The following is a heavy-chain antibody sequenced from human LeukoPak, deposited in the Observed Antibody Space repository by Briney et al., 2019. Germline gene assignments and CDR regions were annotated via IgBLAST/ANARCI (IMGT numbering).Heavy chain of an antibody. Sequence: GASVKVSCKASGGTFSSYTISWVRQAPGQGLEWMGRIIPILGIANYAQKFQGRVTITADKSTSTAYMGLSSLRSEDTAVYYCARGSYYYDSSGYPALYYFDYWGQGTLVTVSS. CDR2: IIPILGIA. CDR1: GGTFSSYT. V-gene: IGHV1-69*02. J-gene: IGHJ4*02. CDR3: ARGSYYYDSSGYPALYYFDY. D-gene: IGHD3-22*01.